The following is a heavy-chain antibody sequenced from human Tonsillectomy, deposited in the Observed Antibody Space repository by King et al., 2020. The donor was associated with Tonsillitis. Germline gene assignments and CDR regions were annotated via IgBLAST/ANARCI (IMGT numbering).Heavy chain of an antibody. CDR1: GFTFSSYE. CDR2: IMSSGNTI. J-gene: IGHJ5*02. V-gene: IGHV3-48*03. D-gene: IGHD2-2*02. Sequence: VQLVEAGGGLVQPGGSLRLSCAASGFTFSSYEMNWVRQAPGKGLEWGSDIMSSGNTIYYADSVKGRITISRDNAKNSLYLQMNSLRAEDTAVYYCAREPIYGDRFDAWGQGTLVTVSS. CDR3: AREPIYGDRFDA.